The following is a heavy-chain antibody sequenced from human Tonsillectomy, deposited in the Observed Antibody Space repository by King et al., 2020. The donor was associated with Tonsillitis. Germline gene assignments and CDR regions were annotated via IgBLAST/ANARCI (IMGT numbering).Heavy chain of an antibody. CDR1: GFSLSTSGVG. Sequence: LTLKEAGPTLVKSTQTLTVTCSFSGFSLSTSGVGVGWIRQPPGKALEWLALIYWDDAKRYSPLLRGRLTITKDTSKNQVVLTMTHMDPGGTATYYCAKRRYTYGSGRYYEYYFDYWGQGTLVTVSS. D-gene: IGHD3-10*01. CDR3: AKRRYTYGSGRYYEYYFDY. V-gene: IGHV2-5*02. J-gene: IGHJ4*02. CDR2: IYWDDAK.